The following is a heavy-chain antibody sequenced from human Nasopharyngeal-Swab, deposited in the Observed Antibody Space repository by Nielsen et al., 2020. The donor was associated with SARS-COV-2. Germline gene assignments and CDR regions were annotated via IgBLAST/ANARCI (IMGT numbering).Heavy chain of an antibody. Sequence: SCAASGFTFCSFGMHWVRQAPGKGLEWVAFIAHDASNEYYGDSVKGRFSISRDSSKNTLYLQMDSLRGEDTAVYYCARDAPAHYGAFYWGRGTLVTVSS. D-gene: IGHD4-17*01. CDR1: GFTFCSFG. J-gene: IGHJ4*01. V-gene: IGHV3-30*03. CDR2: IAHDASNE. CDR3: ARDAPAHYGAFY.